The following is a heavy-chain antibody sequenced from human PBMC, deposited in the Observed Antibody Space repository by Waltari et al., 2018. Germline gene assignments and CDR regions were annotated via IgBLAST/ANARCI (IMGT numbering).Heavy chain of an antibody. Sequence: QVQLVQSGAEVKKPGASVKVSCTASGYTFTSYDINWVRQATGQGLEWMGWMNPNSGNTGYAQKFQGRVTMTRDTSTSTVYMELSSLRSEDTAVYYCASGEYDDSTGSRYYGMDVWGQGTTVTVSS. J-gene: IGHJ6*02. D-gene: IGHD3-22*01. V-gene: IGHV1-8*01. CDR1: GYTFTSYD. CDR3: ASGEYDDSTGSRYYGMDV. CDR2: MNPNSGNT.